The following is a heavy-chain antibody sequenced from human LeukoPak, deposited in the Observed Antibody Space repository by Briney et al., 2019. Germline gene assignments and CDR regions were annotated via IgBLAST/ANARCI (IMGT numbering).Heavy chain of an antibody. V-gene: IGHV3-53*01. CDR2: IYSDGRI. Sequence: GGSLRLSCTASGITVSSNYMSWVRQAPGKGLEWVSVIYSDGRIYYADSVKGRFTISRDNAKNSLYLQMNSLRAEDTAVYYCARDRGAASPLWVDPWGQGTLVTVSS. J-gene: IGHJ5*02. CDR3: ARDRGAASPLWVDP. D-gene: IGHD6-13*01. CDR1: GITVSSNY.